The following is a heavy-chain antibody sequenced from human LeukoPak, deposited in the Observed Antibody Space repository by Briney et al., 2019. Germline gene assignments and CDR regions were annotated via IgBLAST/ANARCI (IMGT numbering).Heavy chain of an antibody. D-gene: IGHD1-14*01. Sequence: PGGSLRLSCAASRFTFSSYWMSWVRQAPGKGLEWVANIKQDGSEKYYVDSVKGRFTISRDNAKNSLYLQMNSLRAEDTAVYYCAREAVKTGFDPWGQGTLVTVSS. J-gene: IGHJ5*02. CDR2: IKQDGSEK. V-gene: IGHV3-7*01. CDR3: AREAVKTGFDP. CDR1: RFTFSSYW.